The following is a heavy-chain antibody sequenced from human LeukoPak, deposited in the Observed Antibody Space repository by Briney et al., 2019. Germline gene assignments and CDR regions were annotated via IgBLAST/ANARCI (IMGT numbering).Heavy chain of an antibody. CDR1: GASVGSAGNY. CDR3: ARTQSQSGSYRYYFGY. CDR2: IYYIRNT. Sequence: SETLSLTRTVSGASVGSAGNYWSWIRQPPGGGLEWIGYIYYIRNTNYNPSLKSRVTMSLDPSKNQFSLKLNSVTATDTAVYYCARTQSQSGSYRYYFGYWGQGTLVTVSS. J-gene: IGHJ4*02. V-gene: IGHV4-61*08. D-gene: IGHD1-26*01.